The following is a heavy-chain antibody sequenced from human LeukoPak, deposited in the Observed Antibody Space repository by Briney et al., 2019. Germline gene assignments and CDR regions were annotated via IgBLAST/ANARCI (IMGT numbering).Heavy chain of an antibody. CDR2: IYHSGST. CDR1: GYSISSGYY. D-gene: IGHD3-10*01. Sequence: PSETLSLTCAVSGYSISSGYYWGWIRQPPEKGLEWIGSIYHSGSTYYNPSLKSRVTISVDTSKNQFSLKLSSVTAADTAVYYCARTRSHSGTLYYWGQGTLVTVSS. CDR3: ARTRSHSGTLYY. J-gene: IGHJ4*02. V-gene: IGHV4-38-2*01.